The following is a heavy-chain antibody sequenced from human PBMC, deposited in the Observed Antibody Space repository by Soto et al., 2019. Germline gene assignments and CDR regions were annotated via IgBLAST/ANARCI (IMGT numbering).Heavy chain of an antibody. D-gene: IGHD2-2*01. CDR1: GFTFTSYW. Sequence: PGGSLRLSCAASGFTFTSYWMSWVCQAPGKGLEWVASIKQDGSTIYYADSVKGRFTISRDNAKNSLYLQMNSLRAEDTAVYYCARAMGFYCSSTSCYGTYYFDYWGQGTLVTVSS. V-gene: IGHV3-7*01. CDR2: IKQDGSTI. CDR3: ARAMGFYCSSTSCYGTYYFDY. J-gene: IGHJ4*02.